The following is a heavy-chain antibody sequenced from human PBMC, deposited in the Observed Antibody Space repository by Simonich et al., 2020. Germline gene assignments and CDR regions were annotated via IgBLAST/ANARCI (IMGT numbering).Heavy chain of an antibody. CDR2: SSAYNRNT. V-gene: IGHV1-18*01. CDR1: GYTFTSYG. J-gene: IGHJ4*02. D-gene: IGHD2-15*01. Sequence: QVQLVQSGAEVKKPGASVKVSCKASGYTFTSYGISWVRQAPGQGLEWMGWSSAYNRNTNDAQKLQVRGTMTTDTSTSTAYMELRSLRSDDTAVYYCARASRGTWWYYYFDYWGQGTLVTVSS. CDR3: ARASRGTWWYYYFDY.